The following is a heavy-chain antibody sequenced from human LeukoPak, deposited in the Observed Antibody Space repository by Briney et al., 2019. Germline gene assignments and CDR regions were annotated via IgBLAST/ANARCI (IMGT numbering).Heavy chain of an antibody. CDR1: GYTFTGYY. CDR3: ARGGHIYCSSTSCYHFDY. D-gene: IGHD2-2*01. J-gene: IGHJ4*02. CDR2: INPNSGGT. Sequence: GASVKVSCKASGYTFTGYYMHWVRQAPGQGPEWMGRINPNSGGTNYAQKFQGRVTMTRDTSISTAYMELSRLRSDDTAVYYCARGGHIYCSSTSCYHFDYWGQGTLVTVSS. V-gene: IGHV1-2*06.